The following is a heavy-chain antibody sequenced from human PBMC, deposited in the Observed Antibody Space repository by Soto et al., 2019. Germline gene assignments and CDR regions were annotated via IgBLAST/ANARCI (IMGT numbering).Heavy chain of an antibody. Sequence: QGQLVQSGGEVKKPGASVKVSCKASGYTFTRYGISWVRQAPGQGLEWMGWISGYNGDTKYAQKFQGRVTMTVDTSTTRAYMELRSLTSDDRAVYYCAKNGQPPYYYYGMDVWGQGTTVTVSS. CDR2: ISGYNGDT. CDR1: GYTFTRYG. J-gene: IGHJ6*02. CDR3: AKNGQPPYYYYGMDV. D-gene: IGHD2-8*01. V-gene: IGHV1-18*01.